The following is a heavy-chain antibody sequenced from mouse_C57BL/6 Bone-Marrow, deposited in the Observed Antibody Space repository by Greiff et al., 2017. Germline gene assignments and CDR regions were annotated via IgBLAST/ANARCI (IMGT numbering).Heavy chain of an antibody. Sequence: VKLQQSGAELARPGASVKMSCKASGYTFTSYTMHWVKQRPGQGLEWIGYINPSSGYTKYNQKFKDKATLTADKSSSTAYMQLSSLTSADSAVYYCARGVTVGDWGTGTTGTVSS. CDR1: GYTFTSYT. D-gene: IGHD1-1*01. V-gene: IGHV1-4*01. J-gene: IGHJ1*03. CDR3: ARGVTVGD. CDR2: INPSSGYT.